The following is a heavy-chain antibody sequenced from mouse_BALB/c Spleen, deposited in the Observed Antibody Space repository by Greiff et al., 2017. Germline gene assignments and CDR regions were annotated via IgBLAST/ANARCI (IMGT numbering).Heavy chain of an antibody. CDR2: IYPGDGDT. Sequence: QVQLQQSGAELVRPGSSVKISCKASGYAFSSYWMNWVKQRPGQGLEWIGQIYPGDGDTNYNGKFKGKATLTADKSSSTAYMQLSCLTSEDSAVYYCTRLRGNAMDYWGQGTSVTVSA. J-gene: IGHJ4*01. V-gene: IGHV1-80*01. D-gene: IGHD1-1*01. CDR3: TRLRGNAMDY. CDR1: GYAFSSYW.